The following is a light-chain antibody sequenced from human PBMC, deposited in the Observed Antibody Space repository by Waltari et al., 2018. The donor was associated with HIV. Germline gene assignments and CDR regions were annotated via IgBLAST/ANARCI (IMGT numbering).Light chain of an antibody. Sequence: QSALAQPASASGSPGQSTTISCTGTSIDIGSSDYVSWYQHNPGKVPKLIIYEVDNWPSGVSNHFSGSKSGNTASLTISGLQAEDEADYYCSSYTVTRTILFGGGTKLTV. CDR3: SSYTVTRTIL. CDR1: SIDIGSSDY. V-gene: IGLV2-14*01. J-gene: IGLJ2*01. CDR2: EVD.